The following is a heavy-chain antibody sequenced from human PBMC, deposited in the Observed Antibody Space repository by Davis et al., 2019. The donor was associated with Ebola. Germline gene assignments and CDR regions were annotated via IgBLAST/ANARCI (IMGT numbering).Heavy chain of an antibody. J-gene: IGHJ4*02. Sequence: ASALVSCKAPGYTFTSYAMNWVRHAPGQGLEWMGWINPHNGNTNYAQNVQGRVTMTTDTSTSTAYMEVGSLRSDDTAVYYCARAQFPTTSDHWGQGTLVTVSS. CDR2: INPHNGNT. V-gene: IGHV1-18*01. CDR1: GYTFTSYA. CDR3: ARAQFPTTSDH. D-gene: IGHD1-1*01.